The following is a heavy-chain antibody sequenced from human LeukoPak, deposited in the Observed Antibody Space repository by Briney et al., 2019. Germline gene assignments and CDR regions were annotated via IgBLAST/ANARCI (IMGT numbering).Heavy chain of an antibody. J-gene: IGHJ4*02. CDR3: ASQTTVKYYFDY. D-gene: IGHD4-17*01. CDR1: GGSISSYY. Sequence: PSETLSLTCTVSGGSISSYYWTWIRQPPGKGLEWIGYIFYSGGSNYNPSLKSRVTISVDTSKNHFSLKLSSVTAADTAVYYCASQTTVKYYFDYWGQGTLVTVSS. V-gene: IGHV4-59*08. CDR2: IFYSGGS.